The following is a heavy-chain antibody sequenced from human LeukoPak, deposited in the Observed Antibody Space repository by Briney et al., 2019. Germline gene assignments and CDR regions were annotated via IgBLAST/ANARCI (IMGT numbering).Heavy chain of an antibody. CDR1: GGSISSSSYY. CDR2: IYYSGST. V-gene: IGHV4-39*01. J-gene: IGHJ4*02. D-gene: IGHD6-19*01. CDR3: ARHSSGWYSGLSTFDY. Sequence: PSETLSLTCTVSGGSISSSSYYWGWIRQPPGKGLEWIGSIYYSGSTYYNPSLKSRVTISVDTSKNQFSLKLSSVTAADTAVYYCARHSSGWYSGLSTFDYWGQGTLVTVSS.